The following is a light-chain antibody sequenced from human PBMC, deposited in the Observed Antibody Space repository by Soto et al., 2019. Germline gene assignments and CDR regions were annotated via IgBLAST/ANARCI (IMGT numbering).Light chain of an antibody. CDR2: GAS. V-gene: IGKV3-20*01. Sequence: EIVLTQSPGTLSLSPGERATLSCRASQTVTNNYLAWYQQKPGQAPRLLIYGASTTDTAIPARFSGSGYGTDVTLPISTLEPDDFAVDYCQRYVWTRQSTFGPGTKVDIK. CDR3: QRYVWTRQST. J-gene: IGKJ3*01. CDR1: QTVTNNY.